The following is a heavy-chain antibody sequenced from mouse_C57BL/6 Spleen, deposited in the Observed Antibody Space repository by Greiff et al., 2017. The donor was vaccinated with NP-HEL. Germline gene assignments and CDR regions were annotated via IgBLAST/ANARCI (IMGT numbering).Heavy chain of an antibody. J-gene: IGHJ2*01. CDR2: IDPENGDT. V-gene: IGHV14-4*01. CDR3: TRITTVVAFDY. CDR1: GFNIKDDY. D-gene: IGHD1-1*01. Sequence: EVQGVESGAELVRPGASVKLSCTASGFNIKDDYMHWVKQRPEQGLEWIGWIDPENGDTEYASKFQGKATITADTSSNTAYLQLSSLTSEDTAVYYCTRITTVVAFDYWGQGTTLTVSS.